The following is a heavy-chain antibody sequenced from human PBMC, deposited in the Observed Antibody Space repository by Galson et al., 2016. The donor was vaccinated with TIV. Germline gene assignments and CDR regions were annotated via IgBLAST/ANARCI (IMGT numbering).Heavy chain of an antibody. CDR1: GFIFSIYD. CDR2: IGTTADT. J-gene: IGHJ3*01. Sequence: SLRLSCAASGFIFSIYDMHWVRQAAGKGLEWVSTIGTTADTYYTDSVKGRFTISREDAKNSLYLQMNSLRAEDTAIYYCTRFRSHCGADCHFDVWGQGTMVTVSS. D-gene: IGHD2-21*01. CDR3: TRFRSHCGADCHFDV. V-gene: IGHV3-13*01.